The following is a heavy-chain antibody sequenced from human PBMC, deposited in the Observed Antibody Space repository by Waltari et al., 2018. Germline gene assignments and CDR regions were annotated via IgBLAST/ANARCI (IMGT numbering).Heavy chain of an antibody. CDR3: ASPYSSSSSNWYFDL. Sequence: QVQLVQSGAEVKKPGSSVKVSCKASGGTFSSYAISWVRQAPGQGLEWMGGIIPIFGTANYAQKCQGRVTITADESTSTAYMELSSLRSEDTAVYYCASPYSSSSSNWYFDLWGRGTLVTVSS. V-gene: IGHV1-69*13. CDR2: IIPIFGTA. D-gene: IGHD6-6*01. J-gene: IGHJ2*01. CDR1: GGTFSSYA.